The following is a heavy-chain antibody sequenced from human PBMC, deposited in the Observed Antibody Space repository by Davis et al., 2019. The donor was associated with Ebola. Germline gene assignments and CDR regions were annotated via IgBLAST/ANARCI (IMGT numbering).Heavy chain of an antibody. CDR3: ARELGYCSGGSCYSGWFDP. D-gene: IGHD2-15*01. Sequence: AASVKVSCKASGYTFTSYAMHWVRQAPGQRLEWMGWINAGNGNTKYSQKFQGRVTITRDTSASTAYMELSSLRSEDTAVYYCARELGYCSGGSCYSGWFDPWGQGTLVTVSS. CDR1: GYTFTSYA. V-gene: IGHV1-3*01. J-gene: IGHJ5*02. CDR2: INAGNGNT.